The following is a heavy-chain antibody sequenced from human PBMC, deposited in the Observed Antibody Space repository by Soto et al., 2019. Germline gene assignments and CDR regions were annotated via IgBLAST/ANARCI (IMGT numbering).Heavy chain of an antibody. CDR1: GGSFSGYY. CDR2: INHSGST. D-gene: IGHD6-13*01. J-gene: IGHJ4*02. Sequence: PSETLSLTCAVYGGSFSGYYWSWIRQPPGKGLEWIGEINHSGSTNYNPSLKSRVTISVDTSKNQFSLKLSSVTAADTAVYYCARGAGGRGEQQLVEYYYFDYWGQGTLVTVSS. CDR3: ARGAGGRGEQQLVEYYYFDY. V-gene: IGHV4-34*01.